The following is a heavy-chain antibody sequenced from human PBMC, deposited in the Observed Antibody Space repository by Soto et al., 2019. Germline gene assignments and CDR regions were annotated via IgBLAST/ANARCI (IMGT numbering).Heavy chain of an antibody. CDR2: IWYDGSNK. Sequence: QVQLVESGGGVVQPGRSLRLSCAASGFTFSSYGMHWVRQAPGKGLEWVAVIWYDGSNKYYADSVKGRFTISRDNSKNTLYLQMNSLRAEDTAVYYCARDLARSNVWGQGTLVTVSS. CDR1: GFTFSSYG. D-gene: IGHD1-1*01. J-gene: IGHJ4*02. V-gene: IGHV3-33*01. CDR3: ARDLARSNV.